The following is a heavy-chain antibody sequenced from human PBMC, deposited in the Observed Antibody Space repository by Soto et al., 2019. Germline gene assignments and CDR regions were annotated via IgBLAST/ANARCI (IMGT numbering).Heavy chain of an antibody. Sequence: ASVKVSCKATGYTFTSYAMHWVRQAPGQRPEGLGWINAGNGNTKSSQTFQGRVTITRDTSASTAYMELSSLRSEDTAVYYCARSPTFGGFDIRGQGTMVTVSS. CDR2: INAGNGNT. CDR3: ARSPTFGGFDI. D-gene: IGHD3-16*01. J-gene: IGHJ3*02. CDR1: GYTFTSYA. V-gene: IGHV1-3*01.